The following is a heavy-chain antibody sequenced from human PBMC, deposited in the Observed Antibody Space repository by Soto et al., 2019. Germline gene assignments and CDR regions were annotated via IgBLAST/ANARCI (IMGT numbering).Heavy chain of an antibody. V-gene: IGHV3-23*01. J-gene: IGHJ4*02. CDR2: ITRDGGRT. CDR3: XCWAGSSRATYWGPLDY. CDR1: GFTFSSQE. Sequence: WGSLRLSWAASGFTFSSQEMTWVRQAPGKGLEWVSGITRDGGRTYYADSVKGRFTISRDNSQNTVYLQLNSLRAEDTAKYFCXCWAGSSRATYWGPLDYWGQEILVTVSS. D-gene: IGHD1-26*01.